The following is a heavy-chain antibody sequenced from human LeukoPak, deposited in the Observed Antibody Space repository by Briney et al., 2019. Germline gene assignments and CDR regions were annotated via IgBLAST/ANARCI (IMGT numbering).Heavy chain of an antibody. J-gene: IGHJ6*03. V-gene: IGHV4-4*07. CDR3: ARDLITIFNYYYVDV. Sequence: SETLSLTCTVSGGSISSYYWSWIRQPAGKGLEWIGRIYTSGSTNYNPSLKSRVTMSVDTSKNQFSLKLSSVTAADTAVYYCARDLITIFNYYYVDVWGKGTTVTVSS. D-gene: IGHD3-3*01. CDR1: GGSISSYY. CDR2: IYTSGST.